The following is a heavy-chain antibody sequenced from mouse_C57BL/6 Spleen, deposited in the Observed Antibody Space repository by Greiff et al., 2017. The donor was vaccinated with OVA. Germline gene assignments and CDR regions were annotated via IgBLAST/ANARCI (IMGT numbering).Heavy chain of an antibody. CDR1: GYTFTSYW. CDR3: APRDWFAY. V-gene: IGHV1-55*01. CDR2: IYPGSGST. J-gene: IGHJ3*01. Sequence: QVQLQQPGAELVKPGASVKMSCKASGYTFTSYWITWVKQRPGQGLEWIGDIYPGSGSTNDNEKFKSKATLTVDKSSSTAYMQLSSLTSEYSAVYYCAPRDWFAYWGQGTLVTVSA.